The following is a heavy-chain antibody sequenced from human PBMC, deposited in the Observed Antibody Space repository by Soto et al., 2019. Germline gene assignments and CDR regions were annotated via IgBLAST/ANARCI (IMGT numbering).Heavy chain of an antibody. Sequence: EVQLAESGGGLVQPGGSLRLSCAASGFTFSTYWMHWVRQAPGKGLVWVSRINTDGSSTTYADSVKGRFTISRDNAKNPLYLQMNSLSAEDTALYYCARDQDTYGQAVFNYWGQGTLVTVSS. J-gene: IGHJ4*02. CDR2: INTDGSST. D-gene: IGHD2-15*01. CDR3: ARDQDTYGQAVFNY. CDR1: GFTFSTYW. V-gene: IGHV3-74*01.